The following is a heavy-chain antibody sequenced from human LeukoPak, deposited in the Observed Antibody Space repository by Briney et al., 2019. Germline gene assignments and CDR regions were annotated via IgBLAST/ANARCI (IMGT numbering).Heavy chain of an antibody. CDR3: AREYSASEH. Sequence: ASVKVSFKASGYTFVGYYLHWVRQAPGQGLEWMAWIDPYTGNTHYAQKFQGRITVTRDTSVSTTYMELSWLTSDDTARYYCAREYSASEHWGQGTLVTVSS. V-gene: IGHV1-2*02. CDR2: IDPYTGNT. D-gene: IGHD5-12*01. J-gene: IGHJ4*02. CDR1: GYTFVGYY.